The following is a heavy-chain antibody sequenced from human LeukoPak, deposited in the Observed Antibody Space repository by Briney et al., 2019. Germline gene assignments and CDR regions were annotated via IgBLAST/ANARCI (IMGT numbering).Heavy chain of an antibody. J-gene: IGHJ4*02. Sequence: SETLSLTCAVYGGSFSGYYWSWIRQPPGKGLEWIGEINHSGSTHYNPSLKSRVTISVDTSKNQFTLKLSSVTAADTAVYYCARGGWLRSFDYWGQGTLVTVSS. V-gene: IGHV4-34*01. CDR2: INHSGST. D-gene: IGHD5-12*01. CDR1: GGSFSGYY. CDR3: ARGGWLRSFDY.